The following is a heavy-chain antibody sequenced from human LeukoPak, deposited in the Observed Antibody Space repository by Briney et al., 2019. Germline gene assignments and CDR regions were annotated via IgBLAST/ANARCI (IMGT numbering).Heavy chain of an antibody. Sequence: PGGSLRLSCAASGFTFTAFWMHWVRQATGKGLEWVANIGQDGGEKYYVDSVKGRFTISRDNPKNSLYLQMSSLRAEDTAVYYCARAWDIWGQGTMVTVSS. CDR2: IGQDGGEK. J-gene: IGHJ3*02. V-gene: IGHV3-7*03. CDR1: GFTFTAFW. CDR3: ARAWDI.